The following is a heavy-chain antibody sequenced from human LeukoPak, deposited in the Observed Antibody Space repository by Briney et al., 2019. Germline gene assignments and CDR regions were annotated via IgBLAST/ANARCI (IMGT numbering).Heavy chain of an antibody. CDR3: ATAPPYYYGSGSYYY. J-gene: IGHJ4*02. CDR2: IGTAGDT. V-gene: IGHV3-13*01. Sequence: GGSLRLSCATSGFTFSNHAMHWVRQASGKGLEWVSAIGTAGDTFYPGSVKGRFTISRENAKNSLSLQMNSLRAEDTAVYYCATAPPYYYGSGSYYYWGQGTLVTVSS. D-gene: IGHD3-10*01. CDR1: GFTFSNHA.